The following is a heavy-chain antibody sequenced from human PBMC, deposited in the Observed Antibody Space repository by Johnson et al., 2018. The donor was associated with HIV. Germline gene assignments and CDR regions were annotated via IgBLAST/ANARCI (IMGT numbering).Heavy chain of an antibody. CDR3: ARDQAYRSSWAFSFDI. Sequence: VQLVESGGGLVQPGGSLRLSCAASAFTFSRYWMSWVRQAPGKGLEWVANIKQDGSEKYYVDSVKGRFTISRDNSKNTVFLQMNSLRSDDTAVYFCARDQAYRSSWAFSFDIWGQGTMVIVSS. D-gene: IGHD6-13*01. J-gene: IGHJ3*02. V-gene: IGHV3-7*01. CDR2: IKQDGSEK. CDR1: AFTFSRYW.